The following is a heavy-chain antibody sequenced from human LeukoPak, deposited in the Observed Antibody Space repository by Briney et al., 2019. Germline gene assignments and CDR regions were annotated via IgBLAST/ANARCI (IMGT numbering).Heavy chain of an antibody. V-gene: IGHV3-53*04. Sequence: GGSLRLSRAASGFTVSSNYMSWVRQAPGKGLEWVSVIYSGGSTYYADSVKGRFTISRHNSKNTLYLQMHSLRAEDTAVYYCARGAVAGPFFDYWGQGTLVTVSS. D-gene: IGHD6-19*01. J-gene: IGHJ4*02. CDR2: IYSGGST. CDR3: ARGAVAGPFFDY. CDR1: GFTVSSNY.